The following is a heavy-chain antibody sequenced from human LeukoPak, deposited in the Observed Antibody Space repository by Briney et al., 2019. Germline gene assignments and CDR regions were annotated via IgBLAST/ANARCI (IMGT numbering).Heavy chain of an antibody. CDR2: INPSGGST. CDR3: ARDTNAAVGSGWYIFDY. Sequence: GASVKVSCKASGYTFTSYYMHWVRQAPGQGLEWMGIINPSGGSTSYAQKFQGRVTMTRDTSTSTVYMELSSLRSEDTAVYYCARDTNAAVGSGWYIFDYWGQGTLVTVSS. CDR1: GYTFTSYY. D-gene: IGHD6-19*01. J-gene: IGHJ4*02. V-gene: IGHV1-46*01.